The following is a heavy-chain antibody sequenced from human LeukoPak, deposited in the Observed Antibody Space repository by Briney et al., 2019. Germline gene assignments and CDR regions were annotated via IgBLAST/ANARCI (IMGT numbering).Heavy chain of an antibody. V-gene: IGHV4-4*07. CDR1: GGSINSYY. CDR2: IYTSGST. D-gene: IGHD5-24*01. Sequence: PSETLSLTCTVSGGSINSYYWSWIRQPAGKGLEWIGRIYTSGSTNYNPSLKSRVTMSVDTSKNQFSLKLSSVTAADTAVYYCARGVRWLQLSYFDYWGQGTLVTVSS. J-gene: IGHJ4*02. CDR3: ARGVRWLQLSYFDY.